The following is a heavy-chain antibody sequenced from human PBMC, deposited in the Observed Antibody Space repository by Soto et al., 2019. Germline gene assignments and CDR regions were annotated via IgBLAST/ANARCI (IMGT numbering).Heavy chain of an antibody. V-gene: IGHV4-34*01. Sequence: PSETLSLTCAVYGGSFSGYYWGWIRQPPGKGLEWIGEINHSGSTNCNPSLKSRVTISVDTSKNQFSLKMTSVAAADTAMYYCARGIAMKLVVHSDASDKYYLDSWGQGTLVTVSS. J-gene: IGHJ4*02. CDR3: ARGIAMKLVVHSDASDKYYLDS. CDR1: GGSFSGYY. CDR2: INHSGST. D-gene: IGHD3-22*01.